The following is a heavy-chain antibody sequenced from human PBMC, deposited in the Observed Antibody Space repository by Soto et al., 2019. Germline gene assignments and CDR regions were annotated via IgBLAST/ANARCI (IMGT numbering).Heavy chain of an antibody. J-gene: IGHJ4*02. CDR1: GGSISSNNW. D-gene: IGHD6-13*01. CDR2: IYHSGST. Sequence: SETRCLTGTVSGGSISSNNWWSWVRQPPGKGLEWIGEIYHSGSTNYNPSLKSRVIISVDTSKNQFSLRLSSVTAADTAVYYCARYIAASGTYYLDFWGQGTLVTVSS. CDR3: ARYIAASGTYYLDF. V-gene: IGHV4-4*02.